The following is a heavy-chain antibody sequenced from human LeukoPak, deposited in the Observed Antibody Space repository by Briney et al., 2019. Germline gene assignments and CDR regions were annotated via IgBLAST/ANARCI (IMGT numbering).Heavy chain of an antibody. J-gene: IGHJ4*02. Sequence: ASVQVSCKPSVYTFTSYGISWVRQAPGKGPAWVGWISAYNGNTKYPQNLQGRVTMTTDASPSTAYMDLRSLRSHETAVFYCARDLGYSSTSDIPLDYWGQGTLVTVSS. V-gene: IGHV1-18*01. CDR1: VYTFTSYG. CDR2: ISAYNGNT. CDR3: ARDLGYSSTSDIPLDY. D-gene: IGHD6-6*01.